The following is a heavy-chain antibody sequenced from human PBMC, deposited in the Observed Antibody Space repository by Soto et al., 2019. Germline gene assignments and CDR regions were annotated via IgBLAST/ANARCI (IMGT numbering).Heavy chain of an antibody. J-gene: IGHJ4*02. CDR1: GFTFSHYW. V-gene: IGHV3-7*03. Sequence: GGSLSLSWRASGFTFSHYWMSCVRQAPGKGLEWVAFVDQDGGETHYEDSVKGRFTVSRDNAKSLVFLEMESVRVEDTAIYFCARTILIRYFDYWGQGTQVTVSS. CDR2: VDQDGGET. D-gene: IGHD3-3*02. CDR3: ARTILIRYFDY.